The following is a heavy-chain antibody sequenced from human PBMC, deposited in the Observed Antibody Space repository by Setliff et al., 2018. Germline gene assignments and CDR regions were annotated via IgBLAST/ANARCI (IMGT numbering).Heavy chain of an antibody. J-gene: IGHJ5*02. CDR2: INPNSGGT. CDR1: GYTFTDYY. Sequence: ASVKVSCKASGYTFTDYYIHWVRQAPGQGLEWMGWINPNSGGTNYPQGFQGRVAMTRDTAISTAFMELSRLRSDDTAVYSCARSRLYGGWFDPWGQGTLVTVSS. V-gene: IGHV1-2*02. D-gene: IGHD4-17*01. CDR3: ARSRLYGGWFDP.